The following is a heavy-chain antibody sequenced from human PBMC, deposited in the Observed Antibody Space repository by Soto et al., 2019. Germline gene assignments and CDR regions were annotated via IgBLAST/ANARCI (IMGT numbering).Heavy chain of an antibody. Sequence: GGSLRLSCAASGFTFSRYGMNWVRQAPGKGLELVSSISGLSSYIYYADSVKGRFTVSRDNAKNSLYVQMNSLRAEDTAVYYCAKVIRFSYFDYWGQGTLVTVSS. CDR3: AKVIRFSYFDY. D-gene: IGHD3-16*01. J-gene: IGHJ4*02. CDR2: ISGLSSYI. CDR1: GFTFSRYG. V-gene: IGHV3-21*04.